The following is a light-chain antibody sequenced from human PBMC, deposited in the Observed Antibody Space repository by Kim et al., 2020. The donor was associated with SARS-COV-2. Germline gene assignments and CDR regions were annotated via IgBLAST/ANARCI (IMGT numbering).Light chain of an antibody. CDR2: DAS. CDR3: QQYSSYSPT. J-gene: IGKJ4*01. V-gene: IGKV1-5*01. Sequence: GDRVTITCRACQSITTWLAWYQQKPGKAPKVLIFDASNLKSGVPSRFSGSGSGTEFTLTISSLQPDDFATYFCQQYSSYSPTFGGGSKVDIK. CDR1: QSITTW.